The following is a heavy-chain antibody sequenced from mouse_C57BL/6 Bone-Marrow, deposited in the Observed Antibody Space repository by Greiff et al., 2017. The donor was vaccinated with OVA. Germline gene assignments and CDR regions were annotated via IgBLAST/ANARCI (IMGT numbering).Heavy chain of an antibody. Sequence: EVQLVESGAELVRPGASVKLSCTASGFNIKDDYMHWVKQRPEQGLEWIGWIDPENGDTEYASKFQGKATITADTSSNTAYLQLSSLTSEDTAVYYCTTEGWLLRFAYWGQGTLVTVSA. D-gene: IGHD2-3*01. V-gene: IGHV14-4*01. CDR1: GFNIKDDY. CDR2: IDPENGDT. CDR3: TTEGWLLRFAY. J-gene: IGHJ3*01.